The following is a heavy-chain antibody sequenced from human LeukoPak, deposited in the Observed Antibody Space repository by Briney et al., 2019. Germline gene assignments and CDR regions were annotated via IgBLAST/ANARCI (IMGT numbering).Heavy chain of an antibody. CDR1: GVSFSGYY. D-gene: IGHD3-3*01. V-gene: IGHV4-34*01. CDR3: ARHSTFFGVVIIKGRVRGPFDY. CDR2: INHSGST. Sequence: SETLSLTCAVYGVSFSGYYWSWIRQPPGKGLEWIGKINHSGSTNYNPSLKSRVTISVDTSKNQFSLKLSSVTAADTAVYYCARHSTFFGVVIIKGRVRGPFDYWGQGTLVTVSS. J-gene: IGHJ4*02.